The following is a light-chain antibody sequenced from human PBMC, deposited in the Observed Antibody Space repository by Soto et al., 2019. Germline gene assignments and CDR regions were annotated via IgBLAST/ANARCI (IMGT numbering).Light chain of an antibody. CDR3: SSYTTSSTYV. CDR1: SSDVGGYNY. V-gene: IGLV2-8*01. Sequence: QSVLTQPPSASGSPGQSVTISCTGTSSDVGGYNYVSWYQQHPGKAPKLMIYEVSKRPSGVPDRFSGSKSGNAASLTISGLQAEDEADYYCSSYTTSSTYVFGPGTKVTDL. CDR2: EVS. J-gene: IGLJ1*01.